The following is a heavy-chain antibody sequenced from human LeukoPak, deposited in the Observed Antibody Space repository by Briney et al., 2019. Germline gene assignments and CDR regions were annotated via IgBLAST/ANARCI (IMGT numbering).Heavy chain of an antibody. V-gene: IGHV4-59*01. Sequence: PSETLSLTCTVSGDSISTSYWSWIRQPPGKGLEWIAYAHYSGGANYNPSLKSRVTISVDTSKNQFSLKLSSVTAADTAVYYCARERDLSHFDYWGQGTLVTVSS. CDR1: GDSISTSY. D-gene: IGHD3-16*02. J-gene: IGHJ4*02. CDR2: AHYSGGA. CDR3: ARERDLSHFDY.